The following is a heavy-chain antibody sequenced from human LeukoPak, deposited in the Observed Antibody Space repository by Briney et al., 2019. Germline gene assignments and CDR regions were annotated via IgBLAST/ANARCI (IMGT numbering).Heavy chain of an antibody. CDR3: ARASLTVTQLFDY. CDR1: GFTVSANY. J-gene: IGHJ4*02. CDR2: IYSGGST. D-gene: IGHD4-17*01. V-gene: IGHV3-53*01. Sequence: GGSLRLSCAAYGFTVSANYMSWVRQAPGKGLEWVSVIYSGGSTYYSDACKGGFTISRDNSKNTLYLQMNSRRDENTAVYYCARASLTVTQLFDYWGQGTLVTVSS.